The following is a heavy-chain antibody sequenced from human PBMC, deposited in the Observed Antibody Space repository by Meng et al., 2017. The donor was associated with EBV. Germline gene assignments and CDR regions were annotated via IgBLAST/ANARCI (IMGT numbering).Heavy chain of an antibody. CDR3: ASESGRGYTPDY. V-gene: IGHV1-69*01. D-gene: IGHD3-10*01. J-gene: IGHJ4*02. Sequence: QWQSVHWASAVQKPGSPVTVSRKNSGRPFTHYAISWVRQAPGQGREWLGGFLPRLGAPNYEQKFHGRVKITADESTSTLYMDLSSLRSDDTAIYYCASESGRGYTPDYWGQGTLVTVSS. CDR2: FLPRLGAP. CDR1: GRPFTHYA.